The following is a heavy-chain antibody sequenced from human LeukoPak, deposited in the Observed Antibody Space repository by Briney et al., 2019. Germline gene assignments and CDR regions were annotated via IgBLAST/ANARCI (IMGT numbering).Heavy chain of an antibody. J-gene: IGHJ4*02. CDR1: GFPFTRNA. CDR3: FTGSQFYYDS. CDR2: TSPGGSEQ. Sequence: PGMSLRLSCVASGFPFTRNAMHWVRQAPGKGLEWVAVTSPGGSEQYYADSVKGRFTISRDNSKNTVFLQMNSLTTEDTAVYSCFTGSQFYYDSWGQGTLVTVSS. D-gene: IGHD1-14*01. V-gene: IGHV3-30*01.